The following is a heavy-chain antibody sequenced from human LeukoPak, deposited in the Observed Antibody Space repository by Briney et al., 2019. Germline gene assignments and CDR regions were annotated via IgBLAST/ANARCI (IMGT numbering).Heavy chain of an antibody. V-gene: IGHV4-39*07. CDR1: GGSMTNNTFY. Sequence: ASETLSLTCTVSGGSMTNNTFYWGWIRQPPGKGLEWIGSIYHTGPTYYNPSLKSRVTISVDTSKNQFSLELSSVTAADTAVYYCARVLIWFGQLQNWFDPWGPGTLVTVSS. J-gene: IGHJ5*02. D-gene: IGHD3-10*01. CDR3: ARVLIWFGQLQNWFDP. CDR2: IYHTGPT.